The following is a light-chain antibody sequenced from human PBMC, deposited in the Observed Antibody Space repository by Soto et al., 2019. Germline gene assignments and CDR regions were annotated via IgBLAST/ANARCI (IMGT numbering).Light chain of an antibody. CDR3: QQYNTYST. V-gene: IGKV1-5*01. J-gene: IGKJ1*01. CDR1: QSISSW. CDR2: DAS. Sequence: DIQMPQSPSTLSASVGDRVTITCRASQSISSWLAWYQQKPGKAPKLLIYDASSLESGVPSRFSGSGSGTESTLTISSLQPDDFATYYGQQYNTYSTFGQGTKVDSK.